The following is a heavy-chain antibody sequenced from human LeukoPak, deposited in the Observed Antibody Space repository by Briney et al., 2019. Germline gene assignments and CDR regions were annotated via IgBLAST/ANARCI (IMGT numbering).Heavy chain of an antibody. D-gene: IGHD1-26*01. CDR2: MYYSGST. CDR1: GGSISSYQ. J-gene: IGHJ3*02. Sequence: SETLSLTCTVSGGSISSYQWSWIRQPPGKGLEWIGFMYYSGSTKYNPSLKSRVTISGDTSKNQFSLKLISVTAADAAVYYCARLSPTTLGAFDIWGQGTMVTVSS. V-gene: IGHV4-59*08. CDR3: ARLSPTTLGAFDI.